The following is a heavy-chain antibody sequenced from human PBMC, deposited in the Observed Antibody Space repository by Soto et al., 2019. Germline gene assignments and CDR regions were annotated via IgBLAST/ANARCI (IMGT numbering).Heavy chain of an antibody. CDR3: ASSITMGRDYGMDV. CDR2: FNLNSCGK. Sequence: GASVKVSCKASGYTFTGYYMHWVRQAPGQGLDWLGWFNLNSCGKIYAQNFQGWFTLPRVTSISTPYLELSRLSFYDTAVYYCASSITMGRDYGMDVWGQGTRVTVSS. V-gene: IGHV1-2*04. J-gene: IGHJ6*02. D-gene: IGHD3-10*01. CDR1: GYTFTGYY.